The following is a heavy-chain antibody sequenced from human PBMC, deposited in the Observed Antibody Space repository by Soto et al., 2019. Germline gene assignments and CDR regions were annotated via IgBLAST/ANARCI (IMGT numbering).Heavy chain of an antibody. Sequence: QVQLVESGGGVVQPGRSLRLSCAASGFTFSSYAMHWVRQAPGKGLEWVAVIPYDGSNKYYADSVKGRFTISRDNSKNTLYLQMNSLRAEDTAVYYCARELVGATTYYYYGMDVWGQGTTVTVSS. CDR2: IPYDGSNK. J-gene: IGHJ6*02. V-gene: IGHV3-30-3*01. D-gene: IGHD1-26*01. CDR3: ARELVGATTYYYYGMDV. CDR1: GFTFSSYA.